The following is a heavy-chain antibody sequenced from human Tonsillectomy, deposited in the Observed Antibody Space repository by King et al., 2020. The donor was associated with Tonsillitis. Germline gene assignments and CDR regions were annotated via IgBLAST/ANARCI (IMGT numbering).Heavy chain of an antibody. J-gene: IGHJ4*02. CDR2: IKSKTDGGTT. CDR1: GFTFGNAW. D-gene: IGHD6-13*01. V-gene: IGHV3-15*01. CDR3: TTDTSSSWYK. Sequence: VQLVESGGGLVQPGGSLRLSCAASGFTFGNAWMSWVRQAPGKGLEWVGRIKSKTDGGTTDYAAPVKGRFTISRDDSKNTLYLQMDSLKSEDTAVYYCTTDTSSSWYKWGQGTLVTVSS.